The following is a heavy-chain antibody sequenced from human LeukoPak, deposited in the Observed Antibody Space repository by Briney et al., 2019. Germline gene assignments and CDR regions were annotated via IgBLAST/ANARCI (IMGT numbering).Heavy chain of an antibody. D-gene: IGHD2-2*01. V-gene: IGHV3-11*04. J-gene: IGHJ4*02. CDR1: GFTFSDYY. CDR2: ISSSDSTI. CDR3: ARADCSSTSCYELDY. Sequence: GGSLRLSCAGSGFTFSDYYMSWIRQAPGKGLEWVSYISSSDSTIYYTDPVKGRFTISRDNAKNSLYLQMNSLRADDTAVYYCARADCSSTSCYELDYWGQGTLVTVSS.